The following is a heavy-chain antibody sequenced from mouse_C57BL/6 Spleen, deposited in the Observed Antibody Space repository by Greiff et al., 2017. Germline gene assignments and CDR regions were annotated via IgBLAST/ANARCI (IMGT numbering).Heavy chain of an antibody. Sequence: EVKLVESGGGLVKPGGSLKLSCAASGFTFSSYAMSWVRQTPEKRLEWVATISDGGSYTYYPDNVKGRFTISRDNAKNNLYLQMSHLKSEDTAMYYCARDQTPDYGSSFFAYWGQGTLVTVSA. V-gene: IGHV5-4*01. CDR2: ISDGGSYT. D-gene: IGHD1-1*01. CDR1: GFTFSSYA. J-gene: IGHJ3*01. CDR3: ARDQTPDYGSSFFAY.